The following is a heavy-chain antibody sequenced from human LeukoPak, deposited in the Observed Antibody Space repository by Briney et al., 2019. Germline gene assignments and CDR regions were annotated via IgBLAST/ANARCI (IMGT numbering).Heavy chain of an antibody. CDR2: INPSGGST. D-gene: IGHD5-18*01. V-gene: IGHV1-46*01. J-gene: IGHJ5*02. Sequence: GASAKVSCKASGYIFTSYFMHWVRRAPGQGLEWMGLINPSGGSTRYAQKFQGRVTMTRDMSTSTVYMELSSLRSEDTAVYYCARALPHRRLMDTTMEQHWFDPWGQGTLVTVSS. CDR3: ARALPHRRLMDTTMEQHWFDP. CDR1: GYIFTSYF.